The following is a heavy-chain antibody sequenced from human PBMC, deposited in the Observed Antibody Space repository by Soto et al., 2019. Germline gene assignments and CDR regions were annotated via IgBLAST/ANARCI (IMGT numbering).Heavy chain of an antibody. J-gene: IGHJ4*02. CDR3: ARVNYYDSSGYLIDY. CDR2: IYYSGST. CDR1: GGSISSYY. D-gene: IGHD3-22*01. Sequence: SETLSLTCTVSGGSISSYYWSWIRQPPGKGLEWIGYIYYSGSTNYNPSLKSRVTISVDTSKNQFSLKLSSVTAADTAVYYCARVNYYDSSGYLIDYWGQGTLVTVSS. V-gene: IGHV4-59*01.